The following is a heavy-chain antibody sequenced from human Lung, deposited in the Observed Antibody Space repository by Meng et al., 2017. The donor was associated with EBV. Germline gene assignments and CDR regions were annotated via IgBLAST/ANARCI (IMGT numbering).Heavy chain of an antibody. CDR1: GDSISSDIW. CDR2: VYHRGDT. D-gene: IGHD1-7*01. CDR3: GRDQGRELINH. V-gene: IGHV4-4*02. Sequence: QVQLPESGPGLVKPSGTLSLTCTFSGDSISSDIWWSWVRQPPGKGLEWIGEVYHRGDTNYNPSLKSRVYISVDKSKNQFYLSLFSVTAADTAVYYCGRDQGRELINHWGQGTLVTVSS. J-gene: IGHJ4*02.